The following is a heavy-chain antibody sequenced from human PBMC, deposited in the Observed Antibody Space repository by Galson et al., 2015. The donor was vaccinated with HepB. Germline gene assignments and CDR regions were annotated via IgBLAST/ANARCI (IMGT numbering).Heavy chain of an antibody. CDR1: GYTFTSYY. Sequence: SCKASGYTFTSYYMHWVRQAPGQGLEWMGIINPSGGSTSYAQKFQGRVTMTRDTSTSTVYMELSSLRSEDTAVYYCARDGPLRYFDWPYYYYYMDVWGKGTTVTVSS. J-gene: IGHJ6*03. CDR3: ARDGPLRYFDWPYYYYYMDV. V-gene: IGHV1-46*03. CDR2: INPSGGST. D-gene: IGHD3-9*01.